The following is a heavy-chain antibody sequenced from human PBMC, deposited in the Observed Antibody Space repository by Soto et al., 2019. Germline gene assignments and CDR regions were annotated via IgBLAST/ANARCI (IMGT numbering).Heavy chain of an antibody. CDR1: GFTFRTYG. J-gene: IGHJ4*02. Sequence: EVQLVESGGGLVKPGGSLRLSCAASGFTFRTYGMNWVRRAPGGGLEWVASISSSGSFIYYADSVKGRFTISRDDAEKSLYLQMNSLRAEDTALYYWARGPEGIAAALDCWGRGTLGTGSS. V-gene: IGHV3-21*01. CDR2: ISSSGSFI. CDR3: ARGPEGIAAALDC. D-gene: IGHD6-13*01.